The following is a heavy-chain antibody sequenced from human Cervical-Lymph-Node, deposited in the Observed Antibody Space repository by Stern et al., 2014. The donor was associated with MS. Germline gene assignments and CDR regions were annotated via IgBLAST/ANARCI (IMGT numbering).Heavy chain of an antibody. CDR1: GDSISSYY. V-gene: IGHV4-59*01. CDR3: ARSLDPDKGAPDCSRTSCYLFDP. J-gene: IGHJ5*02. CDR2: ISYTGTT. Sequence: QVQLQESGPGLVKPSETLSLTCTVSGDSISSYYWPWIRQPPGKGLEWIGYISYTGTTTYNPSLQSRVTISVHTSKNQFSLKLNSVTAADTAVYYCARSLDPDKGAPDCSRTSCYLFDPWGQGTLVTVSS. D-gene: IGHD2-2*01.